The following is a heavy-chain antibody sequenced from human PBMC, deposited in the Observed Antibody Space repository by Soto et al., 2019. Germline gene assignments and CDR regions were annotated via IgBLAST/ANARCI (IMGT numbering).Heavy chain of an antibody. Sequence: GGSLRLSCAASGFTFSSYAMSWVRQAPGKGLEWVSAISGSGGSTYYADSVKGRFTISRDNSKNTLYLQMNSLRAEDTAVYYCAKDAAGEYYDFWSEVLGGAFDIWGQGTMVTVSS. CDR3: AKDAAGEYYDFWSEVLGGAFDI. CDR1: GFTFSSYA. V-gene: IGHV3-23*01. J-gene: IGHJ3*02. D-gene: IGHD3-3*01. CDR2: ISGSGGST.